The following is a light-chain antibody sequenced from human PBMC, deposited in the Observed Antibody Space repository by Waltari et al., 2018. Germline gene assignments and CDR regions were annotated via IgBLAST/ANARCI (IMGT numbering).Light chain of an antibody. CDR1: QSVLHRSHNKDF. Sequence: DIVMTQSPDSLAVSLGERATINCKSSQSVLHRSHNKDFLWWYQQKPGQPPKLLIYWATTREAGVPDRFSSSSSGADFTLTISSLQAEDVAVYYCQQYNSTPYTFGQGTKLEIK. V-gene: IGKV4-1*01. J-gene: IGKJ2*01. CDR3: QQYNSTPYT. CDR2: WAT.